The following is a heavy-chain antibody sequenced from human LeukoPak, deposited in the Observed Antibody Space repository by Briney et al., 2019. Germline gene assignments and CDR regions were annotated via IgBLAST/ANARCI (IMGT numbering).Heavy chain of an antibody. V-gene: IGHV1-18*01. CDR1: GYTFTSFG. CDR3: ARDPGSFLSSSGWLNWFDP. D-gene: IGHD6-19*01. J-gene: IGHJ5*02. Sequence: ASVKVSCKASGYTFTSFGISWVRQAPGQGLEWMGWISAYNGITNYAHNLQGRVTMTTDTSTSTAYMELRSLRSDDTAVYYCARDPGSFLSSSGWLNWFDPWGQGTLVTVSS. CDR2: ISAYNGIT.